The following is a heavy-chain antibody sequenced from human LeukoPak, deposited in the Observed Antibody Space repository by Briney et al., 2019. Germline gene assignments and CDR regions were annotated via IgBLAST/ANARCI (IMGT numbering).Heavy chain of an antibody. Sequence: ASVRVSCKASGYTFTSYYMHWVRQAPGQGLEWMEIINPSGGSTSYAQKFQSRVTMTRDTSTSTVYMELSSLRSEDTAVYYCARDRMYYYDSSGYYLPDYDYWGQGTLVTVSS. J-gene: IGHJ4*02. D-gene: IGHD3-22*01. CDR2: INPSGGST. V-gene: IGHV1-46*01. CDR3: ARDRMYYYDSSGYYLPDYDY. CDR1: GYTFTSYY.